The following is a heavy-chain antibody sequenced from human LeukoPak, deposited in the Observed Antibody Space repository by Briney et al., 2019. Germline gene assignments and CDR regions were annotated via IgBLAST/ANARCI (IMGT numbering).Heavy chain of an antibody. J-gene: IGHJ3*02. CDR1: GFTFSSYA. Sequence: GGSPRLSCAASGFTFSSYAMHWVRQAPGKGLEWVAVISYDGSNKYYADSVKGRFTISRDNSKNTLYLQMNSLRAEDTAVYYCASLTITMIVVVSLDAFDIWGQGTMVTVSS. V-gene: IGHV3-30*04. CDR2: ISYDGSNK. CDR3: ASLTITMIVVVSLDAFDI. D-gene: IGHD3-22*01.